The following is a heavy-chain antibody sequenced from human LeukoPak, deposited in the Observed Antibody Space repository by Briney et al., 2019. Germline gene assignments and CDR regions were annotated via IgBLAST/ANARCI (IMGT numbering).Heavy chain of an antibody. D-gene: IGHD3-10*01. V-gene: IGHV3-53*01. J-gene: IGHJ4*02. Sequence: PGGPLRLSCAASGFTVSSNCMSWVRQTPGKGLEWVSIIYSAGSTYYADSVRGRFTISRDSSKNTVCLQMNSLRAEDTAVYYCASGGTGARKYYSDPFHYWGQGTLVTVSS. CDR2: IYSAGST. CDR1: GFTVSSNC. CDR3: ASGGTGARKYYSDPFHY.